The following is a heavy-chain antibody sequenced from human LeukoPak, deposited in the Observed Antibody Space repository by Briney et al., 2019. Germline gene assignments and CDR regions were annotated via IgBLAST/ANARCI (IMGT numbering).Heavy chain of an antibody. CDR3: IVFGDSNH. CDR2: ISDTGRLS. CDR1: GFTFSSSA. V-gene: IGHV3-23*01. J-gene: IGHJ5*02. D-gene: IGHD4-17*01. Sequence: GSLRLSCAASGFTFSSSAMSWVRQAPGKGLEWVAAISDTGRLSYCADSVNGRFTISRDNSKNTLSLQMNSLRAADTAVYYCIVFGDSNHWGQGTLVTVSS.